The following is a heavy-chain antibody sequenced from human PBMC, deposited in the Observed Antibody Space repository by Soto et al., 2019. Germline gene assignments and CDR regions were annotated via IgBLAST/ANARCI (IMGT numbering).Heavy chain of an antibody. V-gene: IGHV1-69*13. D-gene: IGHD3-10*01. CDR2: IIPIFGTA. J-gene: IGHJ6*02. Sequence: ASVKVSCKASGGTFSSYAISWVRQAPGQGLEWMGGIIPIFGTANYAQKFQGRVTITADESTSTAYMGLSSLGSEDPAVYYCARDRSAVTMVRGVIGRGTYYYGMDVWGQGTTVTVSS. CDR1: GGTFSSYA. CDR3: ARDRSAVTMVRGVIGRGTYYYGMDV.